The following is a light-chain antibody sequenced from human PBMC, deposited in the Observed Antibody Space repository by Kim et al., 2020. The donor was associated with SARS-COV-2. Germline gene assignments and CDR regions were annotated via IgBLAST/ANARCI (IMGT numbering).Light chain of an antibody. Sequence: AIQVTQSPSSLSASVGDRVTITCRASQDIRNDLDWYQQKPGKAPKLLIYAASSLQSGVPSRFSGSGSGTDFTLTINSLQPEDFATYYCLQDYDYPLTFGGGTKVEI. CDR1: QDIRND. CDR2: AAS. J-gene: IGKJ4*01. CDR3: LQDYDYPLT. V-gene: IGKV1-6*01.